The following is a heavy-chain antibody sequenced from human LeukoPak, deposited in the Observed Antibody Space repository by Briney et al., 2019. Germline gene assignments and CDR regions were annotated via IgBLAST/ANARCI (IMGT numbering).Heavy chain of an antibody. CDR1: GGTFSSYA. Sequence: SVKVSCKASGGTFSSYAISWVRQAPGQGLEWMGGIIPTFGTANYAQKFQGRVTITADESTSTAYMELSSLRSEDTAVYYCARAASVVVPAAIGLDPWGQGTLVTVSS. V-gene: IGHV1-69*01. D-gene: IGHD2-2*02. CDR3: ARAASVVVPAAIGLDP. CDR2: IIPTFGTA. J-gene: IGHJ5*02.